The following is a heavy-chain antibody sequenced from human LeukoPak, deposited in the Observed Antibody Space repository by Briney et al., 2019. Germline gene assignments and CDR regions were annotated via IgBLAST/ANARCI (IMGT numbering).Heavy chain of an antibody. V-gene: IGHV3-23*01. Sequence: PGGSLRLSCAASGFTFSSYAMSWVRQAPGKGLEWVSAISGSGGSTYYADSVKGRFTISRDNSKNTLYLQMNSLRAEDTAVYYCAKASSAGYYDFWSGYPPFDYWGQGTLVTVSS. CDR2: ISGSGGST. J-gene: IGHJ4*02. CDR3: AKASSAGYYDFWSGYPPFDY. CDR1: GFTFSSYA. D-gene: IGHD3-3*01.